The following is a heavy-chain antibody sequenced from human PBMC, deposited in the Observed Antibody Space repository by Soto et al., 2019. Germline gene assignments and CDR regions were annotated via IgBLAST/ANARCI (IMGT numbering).Heavy chain of an antibody. D-gene: IGHD1-7*01. V-gene: IGHV3-15*01. J-gene: IGHJ6*02. Sequence: GGSLGLSFAACGFTFSNAWMSWVRQAPGKGLEWVGRIKSKTDGGTTDYAAPVKGRFTISRDDSKNTLYLQMNSLKTEDTAVYYCTTDPAQLELHYYGMDVWGQGTTVTVSS. CDR1: GFTFSNAW. CDR2: IKSKTDGGTT. CDR3: TTDPAQLELHYYGMDV.